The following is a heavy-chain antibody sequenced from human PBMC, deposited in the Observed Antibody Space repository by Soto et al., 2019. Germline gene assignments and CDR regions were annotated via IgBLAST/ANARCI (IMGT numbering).Heavy chain of an antibody. V-gene: IGHV4-34*01. J-gene: IGHJ5*02. D-gene: IGHD1-20*01. CDR2: INHSGST. Sequence: SLTCAVYGGSFSGNYWSWIRQSPGKGLEWIGEINHSGSTNYNPSLKSRVTLSLDASKNQFSLKLTSVTAADTAVYYCARGRTITIMAWGQGTLVTVSS. CDR1: GGSFSGNY. CDR3: ARGRTITIMA.